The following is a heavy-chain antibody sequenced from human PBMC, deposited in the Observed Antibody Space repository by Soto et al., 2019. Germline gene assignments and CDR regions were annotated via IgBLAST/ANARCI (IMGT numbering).Heavy chain of an antibody. Sequence: TSETLSLTCAVSGGSISGNTYYWDWIRQPPGKGLEWIGSIYYSGSTYYNPSLKSRVTISVDTSKNQFSLTLNSVTAADTAVYYCARVPSSGWPYFFDYWGLGTLVTVSS. D-gene: IGHD6-19*01. CDR3: ARVPSSGWPYFFDY. CDR2: IYYSGST. J-gene: IGHJ4*02. V-gene: IGHV4-39*01. CDR1: GGSISGNTYY.